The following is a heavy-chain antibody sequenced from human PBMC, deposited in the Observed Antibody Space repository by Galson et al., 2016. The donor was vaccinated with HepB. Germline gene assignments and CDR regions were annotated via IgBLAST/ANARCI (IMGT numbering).Heavy chain of an antibody. V-gene: IGHV4-28*01. J-gene: IGHJ4*02. Sequence: ETLSLTCAVSGCSLSENYWWGWIRQPPGRGLEWIGYIHHSGGTFYTPSNKSRVTMAVDTYKNQFSLKLSSVTAVDTAMYYCARRSTYGDYDYWGQGILVTVSS. CDR2: IHHSGGT. CDR1: GCSLSENYW. D-gene: IGHD4-17*01. CDR3: ARRSTYGDYDY.